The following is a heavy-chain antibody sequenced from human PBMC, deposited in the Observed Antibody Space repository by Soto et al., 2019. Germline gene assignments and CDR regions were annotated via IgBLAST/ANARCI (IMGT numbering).Heavy chain of an antibody. D-gene: IGHD2-15*01. Sequence: QLQLQESGPGLVKPSETLSLTCTVSGGSISSSSYYWGWIRQPPGKGLEWIGSIYYSGSTYYNPSLKDRVTISVDTSKNQFSMKLSSVTAADTAVYYCASLEGYCSGGSCYPDASDIWGQGTMVTVSS. V-gene: IGHV4-39*01. CDR2: IYYSGST. J-gene: IGHJ3*02. CDR1: GGSISSSSYY. CDR3: ASLEGYCSGGSCYPDASDI.